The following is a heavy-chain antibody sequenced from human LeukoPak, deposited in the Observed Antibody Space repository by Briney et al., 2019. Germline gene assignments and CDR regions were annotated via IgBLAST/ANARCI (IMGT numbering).Heavy chain of an antibody. J-gene: IGHJ6*02. D-gene: IGHD6-13*01. CDR3: ARRLHSSSWYNYYYYGMDV. V-gene: IGHV1-8*01. CDR1: GYTFTSYD. CDR2: MNPNSGNT. Sequence: ASVKVSFKASGYTFTSYDINWVRQATGQGLEWMGWMNPNSGNTGYAQKFQGRVTMTRNTSISTAYMELSSLRSEDTAVYYCARRLHSSSWYNYYYYGMDVWGQGTTVTVSS.